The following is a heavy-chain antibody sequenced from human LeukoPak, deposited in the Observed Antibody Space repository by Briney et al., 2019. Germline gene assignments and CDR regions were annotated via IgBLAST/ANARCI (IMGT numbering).Heavy chain of an antibody. CDR2: IYHSGST. D-gene: IGHD5-18*01. J-gene: IGHJ4*02. CDR3: ARGDVDTAMANFDY. CDR1: GGSISSSNW. Sequence: SETLSLTCAVSGGSISSSNWWSWVRQPPGKGLEWIGEIYHSGSTNYNPSLKSRITISVDKSKNQFSLKLSSVTAADTAVYYCARGDVDTAMANFDYWGQGTLVTVSS. V-gene: IGHV4-4*02.